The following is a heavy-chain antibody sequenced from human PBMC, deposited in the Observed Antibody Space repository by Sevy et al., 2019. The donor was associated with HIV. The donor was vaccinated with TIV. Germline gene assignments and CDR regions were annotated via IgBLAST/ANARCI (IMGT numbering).Heavy chain of an antibody. J-gene: IGHJ5*02. V-gene: IGHV4-39*01. CDR3: ARQYCTGGVCWALENWFDP. CDR1: GGSIGSSSYY. D-gene: IGHD2-8*02. Sequence: SETLSLTCTVSGGSIGSSSYYWGWIRQPPGKGLEWIGSIYYSGSNYYNPSLKSRVTISVDTSKNQFSLKLSSVTAADTAVYYCARQYCTGGVCWALENWFDPWGQGTLVTVS. CDR2: IYYSGSN.